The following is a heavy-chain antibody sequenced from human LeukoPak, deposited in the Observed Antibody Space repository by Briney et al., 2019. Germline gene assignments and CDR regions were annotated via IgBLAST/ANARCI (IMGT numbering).Heavy chain of an antibody. D-gene: IGHD3-22*01. V-gene: IGHV3-43*01. CDR3: ARDVTYYYDSSGYYGNPRYFDY. CDR2: ISWDGGST. Sequence: GGSLRLSCAASGFTFDDYTMHWVRQAPGKGLEWVSLISWDGGSTYYADSVKGRFTISRDNAKNSLYLQMNSLRAEDTAVYYCARDVTYYYDSSGYYGNPRYFDYWGQGTLVTVSS. CDR1: GFTFDDYT. J-gene: IGHJ4*02.